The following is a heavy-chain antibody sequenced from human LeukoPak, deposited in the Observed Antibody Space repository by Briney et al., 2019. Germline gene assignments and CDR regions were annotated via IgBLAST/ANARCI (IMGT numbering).Heavy chain of an antibody. V-gene: IGHV3-30-3*01. CDR1: GFTFSSYA. CDR3: ARASGY. Sequence: GRSLRLSCAASGFTFSSYAMHWVRQAPGKGLEWVAVISYDGSNKYYADSVKGRFTISRDNSKNTLYLQMNSPRAEDTAVYYCARASGYWGQGTLVTVSS. J-gene: IGHJ4*02. CDR2: ISYDGSNK. D-gene: IGHD6-25*01.